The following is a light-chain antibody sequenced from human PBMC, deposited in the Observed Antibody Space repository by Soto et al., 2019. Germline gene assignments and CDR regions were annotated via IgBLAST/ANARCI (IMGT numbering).Light chain of an antibody. Sequence: SLLTQSPSTLSASPGERVTLSCRASQSVSSSSLAWYQQKPGQAPRLLIYAASSRATGIPDRFSGSGSGTDFTLTISRLEPEDFAVYSCQQYDNSPQTFGQGTKVDIK. V-gene: IGKV3-20*01. J-gene: IGKJ1*01. CDR3: QQYDNSPQT. CDR2: AAS. CDR1: QSVSSSS.